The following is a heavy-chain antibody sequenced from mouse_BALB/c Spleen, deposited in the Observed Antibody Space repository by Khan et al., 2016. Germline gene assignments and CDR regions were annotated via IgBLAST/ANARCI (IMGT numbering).Heavy chain of an antibody. CDR1: GYSFSGYY. V-gene: IGHV1-18*01. Sequence: VQLQQSGPDLVKPGASVKISCKASGYSFSGYYLDWVKQSHEKSLEWIGRVNPNNGGSKYNQKFNGKAILTVDRSSTTAYMELRSLTSEDSAVYYCLRDAMDYWGQGTSVTVSS. CDR3: LRDAMDY. J-gene: IGHJ4*01. D-gene: IGHD3-1*01. CDR2: VNPNNGGS.